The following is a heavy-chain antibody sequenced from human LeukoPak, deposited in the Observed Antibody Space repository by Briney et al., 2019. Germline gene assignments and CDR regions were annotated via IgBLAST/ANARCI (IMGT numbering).Heavy chain of an antibody. V-gene: IGHV3-21*01. J-gene: IGHJ4*02. CDR3: ARDNYGDYSHDY. CDR2: ISSSSYI. CDR1: GFTFSSYS. D-gene: IGHD4-17*01. Sequence: GGSLRLSCAASGFTFSSYSMNWVRQAPGKGLEWVSSISSSSYIYYAGSVKGRFTISRDNAKNSLYLQMNSLRAEDTAVYYCARDNYGDYSHDYWGQGTLVTVSS.